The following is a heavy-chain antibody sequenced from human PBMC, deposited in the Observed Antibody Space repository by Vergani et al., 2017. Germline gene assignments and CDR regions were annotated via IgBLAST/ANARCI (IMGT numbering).Heavy chain of an antibody. V-gene: IGHV1-18*01. D-gene: IGHD3-9*01. J-gene: IGHJ3*02. Sequence: QVQLVQSGAEVKKPGSSVKVSCKASGGTFSSYAISWVRQAPGQGLEWMGGISAYNGNTNYAQKLQGRVTMTTDTSTSTAYMELRSLRSDDTAVYYCAREGHYDILTGYYRFDIWGQGTMVTVSS. CDR1: GGTFSSYA. CDR3: AREGHYDILTGYYRFDI. CDR2: ISAYNGNT.